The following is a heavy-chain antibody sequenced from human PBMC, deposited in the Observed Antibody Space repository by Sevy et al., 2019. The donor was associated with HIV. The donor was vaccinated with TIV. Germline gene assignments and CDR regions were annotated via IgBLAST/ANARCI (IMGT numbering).Heavy chain of an antibody. CDR3: AREAAAGTGGAFDI. CDR2: INTNTGNQ. Sequence: ASVKVSCKASGYTFTSYAMNWVRQAPGQGLEWMGWINTNTGNQTYAQGFTGRFVFSLDTSVSTSYLQISSLKAEDTAVYYCAREAAAGTGGAFDIWGQGTMVTVSS. CDR1: GYTFTSYA. D-gene: IGHD6-13*01. J-gene: IGHJ3*02. V-gene: IGHV7-4-1*02.